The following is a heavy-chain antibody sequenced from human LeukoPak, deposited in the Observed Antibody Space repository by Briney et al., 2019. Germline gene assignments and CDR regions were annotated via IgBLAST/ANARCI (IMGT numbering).Heavy chain of an antibody. CDR1: GFTFGSYA. V-gene: IGHV3-23*01. CDR3: AKPPPDNYHYYYGMDV. CDR2: ISGGGGYTST. Sequence: GGSLRLSCAASGFTFGSYAMTWVRQAPGKGLEWVSAISGGGGYTSTYYADSVKGRFTISRDNSKNTLYLQMNSLRAEDTAVYYCAKPPPDNYHYYYGMDVWGQGTTVTVSS. J-gene: IGHJ6*02.